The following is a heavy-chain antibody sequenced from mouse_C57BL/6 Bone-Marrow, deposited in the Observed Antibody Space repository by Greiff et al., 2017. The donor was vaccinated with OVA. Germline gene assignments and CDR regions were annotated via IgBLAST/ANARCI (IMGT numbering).Heavy chain of an antibody. CDR3: ARRPTIVTPYYFDY. CDR1: GYTFTSYW. CDR2: IYPGSGST. D-gene: IGHD2-5*01. V-gene: IGHV1-55*01. Sequence: VQLQQPGAELVKPGASVKMSCKASGYTFTSYWITWVKQRPGQGLEWIGDIYPGSGSTNYNEKFKSKATLTVDTSSSTAYMQLSSLTSEDSAVYYCARRPTIVTPYYFDYWGQGTTLTVSS. J-gene: IGHJ2*01.